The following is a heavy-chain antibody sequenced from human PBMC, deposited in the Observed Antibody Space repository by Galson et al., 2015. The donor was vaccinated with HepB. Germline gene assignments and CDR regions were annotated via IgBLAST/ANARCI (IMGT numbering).Heavy chain of an antibody. J-gene: IGHJ6*02. D-gene: IGHD6-19*01. Sequence: SCAASGFTFSLYAMHWVRQAPGQGLEWMGIINPSGGSTSYAQKFQGRVTMTRDTSTSTVYMELSSLRSEDTAVYYCATLPGIAVKGDYYYGMDVWGQGTTVTVSS. CDR1: GFTFSLYA. CDR2: INPSGGST. V-gene: IGHV1-46*03. CDR3: ATLPGIAVKGDYYYGMDV.